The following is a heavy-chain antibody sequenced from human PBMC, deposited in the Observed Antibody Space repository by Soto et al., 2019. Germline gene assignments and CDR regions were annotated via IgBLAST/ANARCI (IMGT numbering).Heavy chain of an antibody. CDR2: IYYSGST. J-gene: IGHJ4*02. V-gene: IGHV4-39*01. Sequence: SETLSLTCTVSGGSISSSSYYWGWIRQPPGKGLEWIGSIYYSGSTYYNPSLKSRVTISVDTSKNQFSLKLSSVTAADTAVYYCARHLLTSLHSPRRDYWGQGTLVTVSS. D-gene: IGHD2-15*01. CDR1: GGSISSSSYY. CDR3: ARHLLTSLHSPRRDY.